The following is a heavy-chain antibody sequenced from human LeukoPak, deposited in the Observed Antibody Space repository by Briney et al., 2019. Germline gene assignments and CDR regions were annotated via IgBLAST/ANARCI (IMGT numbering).Heavy chain of an antibody. CDR2: ISSSSSYI. J-gene: IGHJ4*02. CDR3: ARFSSSSINY. D-gene: IGHD6-13*01. V-gene: IGHV3-21*01. CDR1: GFTFSSYS. Sequence: PGGSVRHSCAASGFTFSSYSMNWVRQSPGKGLEWVSSISSSSSYIYYADSVKGRSTISRDNAKNSLYLQMNSLRAEDTAVYYCARFSSSSINYWGQGTLVTVSS.